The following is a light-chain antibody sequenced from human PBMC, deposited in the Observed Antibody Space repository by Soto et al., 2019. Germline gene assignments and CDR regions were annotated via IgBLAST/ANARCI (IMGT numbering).Light chain of an antibody. J-gene: IGKJ1*01. V-gene: IGKV3-20*01. CDR2: GAS. Sequence: EIVLTQSPGTLSLSPGERATLSCRASQSVSSSYLAWYQQKPGQAPRLLIYGASSRATGIPDRFSGSGSGTDFTITISRLEPEDFAVYYCQQYGSAQGGFGQGTKVEIK. CDR1: QSVSSSY. CDR3: QQYGSAQGG.